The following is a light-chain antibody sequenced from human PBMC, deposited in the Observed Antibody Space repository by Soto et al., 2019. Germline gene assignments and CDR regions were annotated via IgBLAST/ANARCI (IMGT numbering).Light chain of an antibody. CDR1: QSISSY. Sequence: IPMTQSPASLSASVGDRDTIPCRASQSISSYLAWYQQKPGKAPKLLIYAASTLQSGVPSRFSGSGSGTDFTLTISCLQSEDFATYYCQQYYSYPLTSGGGTKVDIK. J-gene: IGKJ4*01. V-gene: IGKV1-8*01. CDR3: QQYYSYPLT. CDR2: AAS.